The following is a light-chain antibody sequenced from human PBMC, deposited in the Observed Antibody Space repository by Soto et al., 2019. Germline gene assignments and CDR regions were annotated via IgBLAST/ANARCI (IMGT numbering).Light chain of an antibody. Sequence: QSALTQPASVSGSPGQSITISCSGSSGDIGAYNHVAGFQQFPGKTPKLVIYSVSDRPSGVSYRFSGSKSGNTASLTISGLQADDEADYYCSSHTISSALQVFGAETKVTVI. J-gene: IGLJ1*01. V-gene: IGLV2-14*01. CDR1: SGDIGAYNH. CDR3: SSHTISSALQV. CDR2: SVS.